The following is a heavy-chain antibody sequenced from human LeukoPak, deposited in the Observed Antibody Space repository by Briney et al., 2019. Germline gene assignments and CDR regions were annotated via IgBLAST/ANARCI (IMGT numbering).Heavy chain of an antibody. V-gene: IGHV3-21*01. CDR1: GFTFSSYS. Sequence: RGSLRLSCAASGFTFSSYSMNWVRQAPGKGLEWVSSISNGSGYIYYADSVKGRFTISRDNAKNSLYLQMNSLRAEDTAVYYCARVLGGYSSGWNYFDYWGQGTLATVSS. D-gene: IGHD6-19*01. J-gene: IGHJ4*02. CDR3: ARVLGGYSSGWNYFDY. CDR2: ISNGSGYI.